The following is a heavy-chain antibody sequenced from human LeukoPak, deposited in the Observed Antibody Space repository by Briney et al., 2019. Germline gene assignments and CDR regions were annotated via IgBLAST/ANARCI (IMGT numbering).Heavy chain of an antibody. J-gene: IGHJ4*02. CDR1: YSIXXHDY. CDR3: XXGXXXXLDY. Sequence: YSIXXHDYWGWIRQPPGXGREWIGSAYHSGSTYYNPSLKSRVTISVDTSKNXFCLKVSSVTAADRDVYDCXXGXXXXLDYWGXGXLVTVSS. V-gene: IGHV4-38-2*01. CDR2: AYHSGST.